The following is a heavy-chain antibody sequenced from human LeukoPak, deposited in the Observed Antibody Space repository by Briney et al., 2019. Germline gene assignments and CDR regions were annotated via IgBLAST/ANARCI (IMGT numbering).Heavy chain of an antibody. CDR1: GGTFSSYA. CDR3: ARVGPSYYYGMDV. V-gene: IGHV1-69*04. J-gene: IGHJ6*02. CDR2: IIPILGIA. Sequence: GASVKVSCKASGGTFSSYAISWVRQAPGQGLEWMGRIIPILGIANYAQKFQGRVTIIADKSTSTAYMELSSLRSEDTAVYYCARVGPSYYYGMDVWGQGTTVTVSS.